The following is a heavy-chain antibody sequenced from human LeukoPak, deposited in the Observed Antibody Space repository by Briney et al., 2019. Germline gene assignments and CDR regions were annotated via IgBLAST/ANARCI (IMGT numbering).Heavy chain of an antibody. V-gene: IGHV4-61*02. CDR2: IYTSGST. Sequence: SQTLSLTCTVSGGSISSGSYSWSWIRQPAGKGLEWIGRIYTSGSTNYNPSLKSRVTISVDTSQNQFSLKLSSVPAADTPVYYCARYSPQVYHYYYMDVWGKGTTVTVSS. D-gene: IGHD2-15*01. J-gene: IGHJ6*03. CDR1: GGSISSGSYS. CDR3: ARYSPQVYHYYYMDV.